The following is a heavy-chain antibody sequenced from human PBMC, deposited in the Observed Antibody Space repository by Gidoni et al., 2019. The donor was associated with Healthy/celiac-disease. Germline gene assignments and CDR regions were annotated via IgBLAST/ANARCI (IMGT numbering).Heavy chain of an antibody. CDR2: IYYSGST. CDR3: ARLSSTNWFDP. Sequence: QLQLQESGPGLVKPSETLSLTCTVSGCSISSSSYYWGWIRQPPGKGLEWIGSIYYSGSTYYNPSLKSRVTISVDTSKNQFSLKLSSVTAADTAVYYCARLSSTNWFDPWGQGTLVTVSS. J-gene: IGHJ5*02. V-gene: IGHV4-39*01. CDR1: GCSISSSSYY. D-gene: IGHD6-13*01.